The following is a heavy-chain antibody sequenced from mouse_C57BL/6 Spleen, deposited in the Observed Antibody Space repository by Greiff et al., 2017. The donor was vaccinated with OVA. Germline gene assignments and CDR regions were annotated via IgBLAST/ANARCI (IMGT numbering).Heavy chain of an antibody. CDR1: GFNIKDYY. CDR3: TTANWDGVFAY. CDR2: IDPEDGDT. Sequence: VQLKQSGAELVRPGASVKLSCTASGFNIKDYYMHWVKQRPEQGLEWIGRIDPEDGDTEYAPKFQGKATMTADTSSNTAYLQLSSLTSEDTAVYYCTTANWDGVFAYWGQGTLVTVSA. J-gene: IGHJ3*01. V-gene: IGHV14-1*01. D-gene: IGHD4-1*01.